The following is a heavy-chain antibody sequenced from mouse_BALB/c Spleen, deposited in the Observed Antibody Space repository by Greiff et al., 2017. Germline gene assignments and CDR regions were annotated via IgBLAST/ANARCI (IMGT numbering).Heavy chain of an antibody. CDR1: GYAFTNYW. V-gene: IGHV1-63*01. CDR2: IYPGSGNT. D-gene: IGHD1-1*01. J-gene: IGHJ2*01. CDR3: ALRGSYYYGSFDY. Sequence: VQLQQSGAELVRPGTSVKISCKASGYAFTNYWLGWVKQRPGHGLEWIGDIYPGSGNTYYNEKFKGKATLTADKSSSTAYMQLSSLTSEDSAVYFCALRGSYYYGSFDYWGQGTTLTVSS.